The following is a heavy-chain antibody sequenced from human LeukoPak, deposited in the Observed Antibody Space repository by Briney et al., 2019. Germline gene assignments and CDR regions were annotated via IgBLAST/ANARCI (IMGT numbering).Heavy chain of an antibody. D-gene: IGHD3-22*01. J-gene: IGHJ4*02. CDR1: GGTFSSYA. CDR3: ARGRYYDSSGYYHDY. V-gene: IGHV1-69*05. CDR2: IIPIFGTA. Sequence: GSSVKVSCKASGGTFSSYAISWVRQAPGQGLEWMGRIIPIFGTANYAQKFQGRVTITTDESTSTAHMELSSLRSEDTAVYYCARGRYYDSSGYYHDYWGQGTLVTVSS.